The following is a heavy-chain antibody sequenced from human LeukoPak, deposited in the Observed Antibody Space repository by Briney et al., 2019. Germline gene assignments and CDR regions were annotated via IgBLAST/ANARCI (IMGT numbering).Heavy chain of an antibody. CDR1: GFTFSSYA. CDR3: ARGGSLIPFDY. Sequence: GGSLRLSCAASGFTFSSYAMSWVRQAPGKGLEWVSAISGSGGSTYYADSVKGRFTISRDSSKNTLYLQMNSLRAEDTAVYYCARGGSLIPFDYWGQGTLVTVSS. CDR2: ISGSGGST. D-gene: IGHD3-16*01. V-gene: IGHV3-23*01. J-gene: IGHJ4*02.